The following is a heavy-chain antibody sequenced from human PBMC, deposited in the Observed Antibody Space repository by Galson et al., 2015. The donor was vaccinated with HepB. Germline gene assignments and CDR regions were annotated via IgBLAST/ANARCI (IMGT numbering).Heavy chain of an antibody. CDR3: VRGLDPDY. V-gene: IGHV1-8*01. Sequence: SVKVSCKASGYTFSGYDMMWVRQATGQGLEWMGWMNPRSDCTGYAEKFQGRVIMTGDSSISTAYMELTSLTLEDTGVYYCVRGLDPDYWGQGTLVTVSS. J-gene: IGHJ4*02. CDR1: GYTFSGYD. CDR2: MNPRSDCT.